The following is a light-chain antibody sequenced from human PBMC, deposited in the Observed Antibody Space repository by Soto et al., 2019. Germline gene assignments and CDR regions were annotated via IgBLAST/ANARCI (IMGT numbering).Light chain of an antibody. J-gene: IGKJ1*01. CDR2: GSS. Sequence: EIVMTQSPATLSVSPGERATLSCRASQSVSSNLAWYHQKPGQAPRLLMYGSSTRATGIPARFSGSGSGTEFTLTISSLQSEDFAVYYCQQYNNWPQTFGQGTKV. V-gene: IGKV3-15*01. CDR1: QSVSSN. CDR3: QQYNNWPQT.